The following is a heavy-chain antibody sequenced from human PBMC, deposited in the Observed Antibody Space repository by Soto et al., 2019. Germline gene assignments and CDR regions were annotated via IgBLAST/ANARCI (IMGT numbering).Heavy chain of an antibody. CDR2: SRNQANGYST. V-gene: IGHV3-72*01. J-gene: IGHJ3*01. D-gene: IGHD3-22*01. Sequence: GGSLRLSCSVSGFTLSDHYIDWVRHSPGKGLEWVGRSRNQANGYSTIYAASVKGRFTTSRDDSKNLVYLQMESLRTEDTAVYYCVRDTYCSHSSSYNRCFEFWGQGALVNVS. CDR3: VRDTYCSHSSSYNRCFEF. CDR1: GFTLSDHY.